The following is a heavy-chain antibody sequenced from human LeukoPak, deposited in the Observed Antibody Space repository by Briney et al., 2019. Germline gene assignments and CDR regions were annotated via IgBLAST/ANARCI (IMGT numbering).Heavy chain of an antibody. V-gene: IGHV3-23*01. D-gene: IGHD3-22*01. Sequence: GSLRLSCAASGFTFSSYAMSWVRQAPGKGLERVSAISGSGGSTYYADSVKGRFTISRDNSKNTLYLQMNSLRAEDTAVYYCAKNPGYYDSSGYYSYWGQGTLVTVSS. CDR1: GFTFSSYA. CDR2: ISGSGGST. J-gene: IGHJ4*02. CDR3: AKNPGYYDSSGYYSY.